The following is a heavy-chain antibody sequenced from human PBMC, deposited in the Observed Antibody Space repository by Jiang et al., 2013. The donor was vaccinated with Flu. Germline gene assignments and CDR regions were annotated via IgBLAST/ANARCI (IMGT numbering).Heavy chain of an antibody. CDR2: INAGNGNT. CDR1: GYTFTSYA. CDR3: ARIIAVAGPFLYNWFRP. J-gene: IGHJ5*02. D-gene: IGHD6-19*01. Sequence: CGAEVKKPGASVKVSCKASGYTFTSYAMHWVRQAPGQRLEWMGWINAGNGNTKYSQKFQGRVTITRDTSASTAYMELSSLRSEDTAVYYCARIIAVAGPFLYNWFRPVGQGTLVTV. V-gene: IGHV1-3*01.